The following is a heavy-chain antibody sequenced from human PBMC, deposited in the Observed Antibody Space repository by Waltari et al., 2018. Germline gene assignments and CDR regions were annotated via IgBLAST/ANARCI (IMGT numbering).Heavy chain of an antibody. D-gene: IGHD3-3*01. CDR3: ARSRFLETRYGMDV. J-gene: IGHJ6*02. CDR1: RFTFSSYQ. V-gene: IGHV3-48*03. Sequence: LVESGGGLVQPGGSLSISCAASRFTFSSYQMAWVRQTPGKGPEWISYITTTSNTIYYADSVKGRFTISRDNAKDLLYLQMNSLRAEDTAVYYCARSRFLETRYGMDVWGPGTTVTVS. CDR2: ITTTSNTI.